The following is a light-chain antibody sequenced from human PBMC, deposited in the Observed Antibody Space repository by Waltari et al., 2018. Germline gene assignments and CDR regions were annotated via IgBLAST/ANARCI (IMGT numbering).Light chain of an antibody. CDR2: NNN. Sequence: QSVLTQPPSVSGAPGQRVTISCTGSSINIGTSSDVHWYQQLPGAAPKLLIYNNNNRPSGVPDRFLGSTSGTSASLTITGLQPEDEADYYCQSYDSTLGGWGVFGGGTKLTVL. V-gene: IGLV1-40*01. CDR1: SINIGTSSD. CDR3: QSYDSTLGGWGV. J-gene: IGLJ2*01.